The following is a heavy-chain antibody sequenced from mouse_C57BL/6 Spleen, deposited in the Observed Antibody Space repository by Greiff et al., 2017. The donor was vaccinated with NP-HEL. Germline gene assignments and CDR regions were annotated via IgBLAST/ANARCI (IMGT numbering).Heavy chain of an antibody. CDR2: IDPSDSET. CDR3: AREDGYSNYDYAMDY. J-gene: IGHJ4*01. D-gene: IGHD2-5*01. CDR1: GYTFTSYW. Sequence: QVQLKQPGAELVRPGSSVKLSCKASGYTFTSYWMHWVKQRPIQGLEWIGNIDPSDSETHYNQKFKDKATLTVDKSSSTAYMQLSSLTSEDSAVYYCAREDGYSNYDYAMDYWGQGTSVTVSS. V-gene: IGHV1-52*01.